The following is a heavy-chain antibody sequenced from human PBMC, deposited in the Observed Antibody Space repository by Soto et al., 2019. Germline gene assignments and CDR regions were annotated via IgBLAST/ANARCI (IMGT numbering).Heavy chain of an antibody. CDR1: GDSISSGNKY. D-gene: IGHD3-16*01. V-gene: IGHV4-30-4*01. CDR2: IFSSGTT. J-gene: IGHJ6*02. CDR3: ARVPSPFDYYYAMDV. Sequence: LSLTCTVSGDSISSGNKYWSWIRQAPGKGLEWIGYIFSSGTTYYNPSLKSRLTTSLDTSQNQFSLRLASVTDADSAVYYCARVPSPFDYYYAMDVWGQGTTVTVSS.